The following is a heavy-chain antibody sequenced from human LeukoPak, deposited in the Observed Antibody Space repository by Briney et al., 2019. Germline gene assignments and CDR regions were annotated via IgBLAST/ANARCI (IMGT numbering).Heavy chain of an antibody. V-gene: IGHV7-4-1*02. Sequence: ASVKVSCKASEYTFTDYYIHWVRQAPGQGLEWMGWINTNTGNPMYAQGFTGRFVFSLDTSVSTAYLQISSLEAEDTAIYYCAREAYGSGSYHFDYWGQGTLVTASS. CDR1: EYTFTDYY. CDR3: AREAYGSGSYHFDY. CDR2: INTNTGNP. J-gene: IGHJ4*02. D-gene: IGHD3-10*01.